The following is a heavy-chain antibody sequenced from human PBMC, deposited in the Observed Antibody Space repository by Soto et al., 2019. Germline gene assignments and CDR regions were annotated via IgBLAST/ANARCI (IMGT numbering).Heavy chain of an antibody. CDR3: ARVGYDFWSGYWGYYYYMDV. V-gene: IGHV1-8*01. J-gene: IGHJ6*03. Sequence: ASVTVSCQASGYTFSSYDINWVRQATGQGLEWMGWMNPNSGNTGYAQKFQGRVTMTRNTSISTAYMELSSLRSEDTAVYYCARVGYDFWSGYWGYYYYMDVWGKGTTVTVSS. CDR1: GYTFSSYD. D-gene: IGHD3-3*01. CDR2: MNPNSGNT.